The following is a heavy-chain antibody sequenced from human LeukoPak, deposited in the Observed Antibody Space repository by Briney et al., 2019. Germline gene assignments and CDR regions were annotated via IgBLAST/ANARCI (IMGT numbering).Heavy chain of an antibody. CDR3: AIDNMAVAGFQYFDY. D-gene: IGHD6-19*01. J-gene: IGHJ4*02. V-gene: IGHV3-9*01. Sequence: GGSLRLSCAASGFTLADYTMHWVRQAPGKGQEWVSGINWDSGIIGYADPVKGPFTIYRDNAKHSLYLQMNSVRADDTSLYDCAIDNMAVAGFQYFDYWGQGTLVTVS. CDR1: GFTLADYT. CDR2: INWDSGII.